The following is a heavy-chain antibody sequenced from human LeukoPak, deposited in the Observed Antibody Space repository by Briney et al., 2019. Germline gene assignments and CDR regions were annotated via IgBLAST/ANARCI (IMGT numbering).Heavy chain of an antibody. CDR1: GGTFSSYA. CDR3: ASAYYCGGDCYSDY. D-gene: IGHD2-21*02. J-gene: IGHJ4*02. Sequence: SVKVSCKASGGTFSSYAISWVRQAPGQGLEWMGGIIPIFGTANYAQKFQGRVTITADESTSTAYMELSSLRSEGTAVYYCASAYYCGGDCYSDYWGQGTLVTVSS. V-gene: IGHV1-69*13. CDR2: IIPIFGTA.